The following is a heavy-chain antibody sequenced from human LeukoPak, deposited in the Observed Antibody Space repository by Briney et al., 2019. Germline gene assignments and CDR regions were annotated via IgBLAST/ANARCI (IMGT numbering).Heavy chain of an antibody. Sequence: PGGSLRLSCAASGFPFSSYGMHWVRQAPGKGLEWVAFIRYDGSNKYCADSVKGRFTISRDNSKNTLYLQMNSLRAEDTAVYYCAKSGDRYYDSSGYYDDAFDVWGQGTMVTVSS. V-gene: IGHV3-30*02. CDR1: GFPFSSYG. CDR3: AKSGDRYYDSSGYYDDAFDV. J-gene: IGHJ3*01. CDR2: IRYDGSNK. D-gene: IGHD3-22*01.